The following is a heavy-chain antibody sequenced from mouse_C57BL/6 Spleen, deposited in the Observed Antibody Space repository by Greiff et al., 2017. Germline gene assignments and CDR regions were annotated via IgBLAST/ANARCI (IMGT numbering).Heavy chain of an antibody. J-gene: IGHJ4*01. Sequence: EVQLQQSGPELVKPGASVKISCKASGYTFTDYYMNWVKQSHGKSLEWIGDINPNNGGTSYNQKFKGKATLTVDKSSSTAYMELRSLTSEDSAVYYCARSMVVATDAMDYWGQGTSVTVSS. CDR2: INPNNGGT. CDR3: ARSMVVATDAMDY. D-gene: IGHD1-1*01. CDR1: GYTFTDYY. V-gene: IGHV1-26*01.